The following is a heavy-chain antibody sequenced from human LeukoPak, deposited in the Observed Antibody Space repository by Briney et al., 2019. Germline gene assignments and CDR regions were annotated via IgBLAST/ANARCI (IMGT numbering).Heavy chain of an antibody. Sequence: GSSVKVSCKASGGTFSSYAISWVRQAPGQGLEWMGGIIPIFGTANYAQKFQGRVTITADESTSTAYMELSSLRSEDPAVYYCAGNIVVVPAAIAASGYYYYHMDVWGKGTTVTVSS. CDR1: GGTFSSYA. D-gene: IGHD2-2*01. J-gene: IGHJ6*03. CDR2: IIPIFGTA. CDR3: AGNIVVVPAAIAASGYYYYHMDV. V-gene: IGHV1-69*01.